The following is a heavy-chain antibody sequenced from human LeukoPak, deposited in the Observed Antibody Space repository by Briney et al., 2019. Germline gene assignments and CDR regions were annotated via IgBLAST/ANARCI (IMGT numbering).Heavy chain of an antibody. V-gene: IGHV3-48*02. Sequence: QSGGSLRLSCAASGFTFSSYALNWVRQAPGKGLEWVSYISSNSRGIYYADSVKGRFTISRDNAKNSLYLQMNSLRDEDTAVYYCVRGFSSGGIDGMDIWGQGTTVTVSS. CDR3: VRGFSSGGIDGMDI. CDR2: ISSNSRGI. J-gene: IGHJ6*02. D-gene: IGHD3-10*01. CDR1: GFTFSSYA.